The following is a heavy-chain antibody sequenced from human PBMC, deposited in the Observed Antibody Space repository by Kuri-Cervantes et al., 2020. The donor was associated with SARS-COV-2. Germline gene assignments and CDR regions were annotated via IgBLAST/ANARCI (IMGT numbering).Heavy chain of an antibody. CDR3: AKSQRLAAGKVGWFDP. J-gene: IGHJ5*02. CDR2: VYYNGNT. D-gene: IGHD1-1*01. V-gene: IGHV4-59*02. CDR1: GGSVSPYY. Sequence: GSLRLSCSVSGGSVSPYYWSWNRQPPGKGLEWIGYVYYNGNTNYNPSLKSRVTMSIDTSKNQFSLEVTSVTATDTAVYYCAKSQRLAAGKVGWFDPWGQGSLVTVSS.